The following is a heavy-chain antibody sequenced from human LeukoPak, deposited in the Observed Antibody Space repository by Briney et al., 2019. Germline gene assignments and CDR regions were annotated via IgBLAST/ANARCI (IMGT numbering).Heavy chain of an antibody. CDR2: ISAYNGNT. J-gene: IGHJ4*02. D-gene: IGHD1-20*01. CDR1: GYTFTSYD. V-gene: IGHV1-18*01. Sequence: ASVKVSCKASGYTFTSYDINWVRQAPGQGLEWMGWISAYNGNTNYAQKLQGRVTMTTDTSTSTAYMELRSLRSDDTAVYYCARDTVTGTSQQFDYWGQGTLVTVSS. CDR3: ARDTVTGTSQQFDY.